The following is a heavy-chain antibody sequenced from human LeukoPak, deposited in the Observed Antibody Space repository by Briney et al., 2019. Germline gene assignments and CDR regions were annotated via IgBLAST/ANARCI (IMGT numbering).Heavy chain of an antibody. V-gene: IGHV3-21*01. CDR1: GFTFSTYA. CDR2: ISSSSSYI. J-gene: IGHJ4*02. CDR3: ARDPLGYCSGGSCYYFDY. Sequence: PGGSLRLSCAASGFTFSTYAMNWVRQAPGKGLEWVSSISSSSSYIYYADSVKGRFTISRDNAKNSLYLQMNSLRAEDTAVYYCARDPLGYCSGGSCYYFDYWGQGTLVTVSS. D-gene: IGHD2-15*01.